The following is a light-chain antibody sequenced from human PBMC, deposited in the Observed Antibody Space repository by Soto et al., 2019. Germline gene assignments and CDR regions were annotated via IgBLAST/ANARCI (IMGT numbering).Light chain of an antibody. CDR3: QQYQNWPPFT. CDR1: ESVTTK. Sequence: EIVMTQSPVTVSVSLGERVTLSCRASESVTTKVAWYQQKPGQAPRLLMYGAYTRATGVPARFSGSGSGTEFTLTISSLQSEDFAVYYCQQYQNWPPFTFGPGTTVDIK. CDR2: GAY. J-gene: IGKJ3*01. V-gene: IGKV3-15*01.